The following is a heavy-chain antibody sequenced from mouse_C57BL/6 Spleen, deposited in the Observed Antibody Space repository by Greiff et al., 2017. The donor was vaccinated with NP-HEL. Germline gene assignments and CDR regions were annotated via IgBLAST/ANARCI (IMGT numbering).Heavy chain of an antibody. CDR3: ARKGTGTPSWFAY. CDR1: GYTFTSYG. D-gene: IGHD4-1*01. Sequence: VQRVESGAELARPGASVKLSCKASGYTFTSYGISWVKQRTGQGLEWIGEIYPRSGNTYYNEKFKGKATLTADKSSSTAYMELRSLTSEDSAVYFCARKGTGTPSWFAYWGQGTLVTVSA. CDR2: IYPRSGNT. J-gene: IGHJ3*01. V-gene: IGHV1-81*01.